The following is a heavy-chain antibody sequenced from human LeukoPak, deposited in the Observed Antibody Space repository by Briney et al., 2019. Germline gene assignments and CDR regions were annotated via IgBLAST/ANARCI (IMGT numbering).Heavy chain of an antibody. CDR1: GFTFSSYA. J-gene: IGHJ4*02. CDR3: AKGSEYYYDSSGYYHY. Sequence: GASLRLSCAASGFTFSSYAMSWVRQAPGKGLEWVSAISGSGGSTYYADSVKGRFTISGDNSKNTLYLQMNSLRAEDTAVYYCAKGSEYYYDSSGYYHYWGQGTLVTVSS. V-gene: IGHV3-23*01. D-gene: IGHD3-22*01. CDR2: ISGSGGST.